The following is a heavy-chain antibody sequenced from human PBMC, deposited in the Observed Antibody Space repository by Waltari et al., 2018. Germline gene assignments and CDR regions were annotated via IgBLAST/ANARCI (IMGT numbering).Heavy chain of an antibody. D-gene: IGHD3-22*01. Sequence: QVKLVASGAGVLQPGRSRRGSCAASGFTFGTAGMHWVRQAPGKGLEWVAVIWYDGSNKYYADSVKGRFTISRDNSKNTLYLQMNSLRAEDTAVYYCAKPLYDSSGYYYFPFDYWGQGTLVTVSS. J-gene: IGHJ4*02. V-gene: IGHV3-33*06. CDR1: GFTFGTAG. CDR2: IWYDGSNK. CDR3: AKPLYDSSGYYYFPFDY.